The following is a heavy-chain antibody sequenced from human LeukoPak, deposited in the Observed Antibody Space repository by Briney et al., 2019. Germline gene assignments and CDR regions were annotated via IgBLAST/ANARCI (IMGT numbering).Heavy chain of an antibody. D-gene: IGHD1-7*01. CDR3: ARGIKLSLHAFDI. V-gene: IGHV4-59*01. J-gene: IGHJ3*02. CDR1: GGSISSYY. Sequence: SETLSLTCTVSGGSISSYYWSWIRQPPGKGLEWIGYIYYSGSTNYNPSLKSRVTISVDTSKNQFSLKLSSVTAADTAVYYCARGIKLSLHAFDIWGQGTMVTVSS. CDR2: IYYSGST.